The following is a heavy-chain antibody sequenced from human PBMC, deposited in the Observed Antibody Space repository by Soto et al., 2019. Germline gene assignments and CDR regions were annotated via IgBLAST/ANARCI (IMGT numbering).Heavy chain of an antibody. CDR3: ARVSATYYYDSSGSNWFDP. CDR2: ISYDGSNK. D-gene: IGHD3-22*01. J-gene: IGHJ5*02. CDR1: GFIFSNYG. V-gene: IGHV3-30*19. Sequence: QVQLVESGGGVVQPGRSLRLSCAASGFIFSNYGMHWVRQAPGKGLEWVAVISYDGSNKYYADSVKGRFTISRDNSKNTLYLQMNSLRAEDTAVYYCARVSATYYYDSSGSNWFDPWGQGTLVTVSS.